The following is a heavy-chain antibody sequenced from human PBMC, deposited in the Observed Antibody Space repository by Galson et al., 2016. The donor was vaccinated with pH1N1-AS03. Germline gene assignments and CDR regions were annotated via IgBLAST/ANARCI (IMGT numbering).Heavy chain of an antibody. D-gene: IGHD2-2*01. V-gene: IGHV4-39*01. CDR3: ARHDKYCSTAGHTFDF. CDR1: GASISTSNYF. J-gene: IGHJ3*01. Sequence: SETLSLTCTVSGASISTSNYFWGWIRQPPGKGLEWIGSIYFSGTTYYNPSLKSRVTISVDTSKNQFSLKLSSVTAADTAGYYCARHDKYCSTAGHTFDFWGQGTIVTVSS. CDR2: IYFSGTT.